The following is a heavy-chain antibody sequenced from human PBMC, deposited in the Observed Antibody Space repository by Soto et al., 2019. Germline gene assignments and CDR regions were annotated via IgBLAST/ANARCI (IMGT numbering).Heavy chain of an antibody. CDR3: ARQRAIVVVAATSYHYYYMDV. V-gene: IGHV4-39*01. CDR2: IYYSGST. D-gene: IGHD2-15*01. Sequence: PSETLSLTCTVSGGSISSSSYYWGWIRQPPGKGLEWIGSIYYSGSTYYNPSLKSRVTISVDTSKNQFSLKLSSVTAADTAVYYCARQRAIVVVAATSYHYYYMDVWGKGTTVTVS. J-gene: IGHJ6*03. CDR1: GGSISSSSYY.